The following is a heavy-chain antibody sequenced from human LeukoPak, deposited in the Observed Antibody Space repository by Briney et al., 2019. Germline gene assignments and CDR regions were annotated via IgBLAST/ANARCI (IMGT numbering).Heavy chain of an antibody. V-gene: IGHV3-30*04. CDR3: AKDRGYCSSTSCYSDGMDV. CDR2: ISYDGSNK. J-gene: IGHJ6*04. D-gene: IGHD2-2*01. CDR1: GFTFSSYA. Sequence: PGGSLRLSCAASGFTFSSYAMHWVRQAPGKGLEWVAVISYDGSNKYYADSVKGRFTISRDNSKNTLYLQMNSLRAEDTAVYYCAKDRGYCSSTSCYSDGMDVWGKGTTVTVSS.